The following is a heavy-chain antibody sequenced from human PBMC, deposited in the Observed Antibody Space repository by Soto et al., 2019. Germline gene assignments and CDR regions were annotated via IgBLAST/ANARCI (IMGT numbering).Heavy chain of an antibody. CDR1: GGTFSIYA. J-gene: IGHJ5*02. CDR3: ERLSGYQPSNWFDP. CDR2: IIPIFGTA. Sequence: SVTVSCTASGGTFSIYAISWVRQAPGQGLEWMGGIIPIFGTANYAQKFQGRVTITADESTSTAYMELSSLRSEDTAVYYCERLSGYQPSNWFDPWGQGTQVTVSS. D-gene: IGHD3-22*01. V-gene: IGHV1-69*13.